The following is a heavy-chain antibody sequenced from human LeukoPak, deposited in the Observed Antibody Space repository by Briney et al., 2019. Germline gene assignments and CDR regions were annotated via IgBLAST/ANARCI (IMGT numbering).Heavy chain of an antibody. CDR3: ARLNGDYYDSSGYAN. CDR1: GFTVSSNS. D-gene: IGHD3-22*01. J-gene: IGHJ4*02. V-gene: IGHV3-53*01. CDR2: IYSDNT. Sequence: GGSLRLSCTVSGFTVSSNSMSWVRQAPGKGLEWVSFIYSDNTHYSDSVKGQFTISRDNSKNTLYLQMNSLRAEDTAMYYCARLNGDYYDSSGYANWGQGTLVTVSS.